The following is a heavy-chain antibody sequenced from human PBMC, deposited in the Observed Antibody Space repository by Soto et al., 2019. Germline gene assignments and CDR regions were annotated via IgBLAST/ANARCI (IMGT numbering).Heavy chain of an antibody. CDR1: GGSISSSSYY. D-gene: IGHD5-12*01. CDR3: ANFDVDTVGYYFDY. J-gene: IGHJ4*02. CDR2: IYYSGST. V-gene: IGHV4-39*01. Sequence: QLQLQESGPGLVKPSETLSLTCTVSGGSISSSSYYWGWIRQPPGKGLEWIGSIYYSGSTYYNPSLKSRVTISVDTSKNQFSLKLSSVTAADTAVYYCANFDVDTVGYYFDYWGQGTLVTVSS.